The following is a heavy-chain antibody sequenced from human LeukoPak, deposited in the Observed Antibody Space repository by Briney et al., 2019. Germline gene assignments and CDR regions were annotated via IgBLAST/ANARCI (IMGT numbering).Heavy chain of an antibody. Sequence: GGSLRLSCAASGFTLSTYEMNWVRQAPGKGLEWGADICRYGVTTYYADSVKGQFTISGDNAKNSLNLQMNRLRAEDTAVYYCATLSDRNFYYSYGLDVWGQGTTVTVS. CDR3: ATLSDRNFYYSYGLDV. CDR2: ICRYGVTT. J-gene: IGHJ6*02. D-gene: IGHD1-14*01. CDR1: GFTLSTYE. V-gene: IGHV3-48*03.